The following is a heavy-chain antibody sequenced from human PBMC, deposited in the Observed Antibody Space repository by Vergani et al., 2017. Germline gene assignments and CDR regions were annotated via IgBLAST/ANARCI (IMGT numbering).Heavy chain of an antibody. CDR2: IYPADSDT. Sequence: EVQLLQSEGAVVQPGESLKISCKGSEYSFGNYWIGWVRQMPGKGLEWMGIIYPADSDTRYSPSFQGQVTISADKSISTAFLQWDSLKASDTALYYCARHTTYTDSWGQGTLVTVSS. CDR3: ARHTTYTDS. D-gene: IGHD1-1*01. CDR1: EYSFGNYW. J-gene: IGHJ4*02. V-gene: IGHV5-51*01.